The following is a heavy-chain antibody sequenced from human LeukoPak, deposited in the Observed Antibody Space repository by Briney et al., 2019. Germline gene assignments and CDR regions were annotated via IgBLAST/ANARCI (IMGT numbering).Heavy chain of an antibody. V-gene: IGHV3-9*01. CDR2: ISWNSGSI. D-gene: IGHD3-3*01. CDR3: ARANKGTYYDFWSGYYRDYYYYYMDV. Sequence: GGSLRLSCAASGFTFDDYAMHWVRQAPGKGLEWVSGISWNSGSIGYADSVKGRFTISRDNAKNSLYLQMNSLRAEDTALYYCARANKGTYYDFWSGYYRDYYYYYMDVWGKGTTVTVSS. CDR1: GFTFDDYA. J-gene: IGHJ6*03.